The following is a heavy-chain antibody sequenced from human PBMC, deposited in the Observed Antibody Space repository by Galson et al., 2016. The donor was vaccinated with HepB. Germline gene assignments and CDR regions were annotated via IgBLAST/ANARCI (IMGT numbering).Heavy chain of an antibody. J-gene: IGHJ3*01. CDR1: GFTFRTSW. V-gene: IGHV3-7*01. CDR3: ARDPMRFAFDL. CDR2: INPDGSQT. Sequence: SLRLSCAASGFTFRTSWMSWVRQPSGKGPEWVANINPDGSQTYYVDSVKGRFNISKDNAKNSLYLRMNSLRADDTAVYYCARDPMRFAFDLWGQGTMVTVSS.